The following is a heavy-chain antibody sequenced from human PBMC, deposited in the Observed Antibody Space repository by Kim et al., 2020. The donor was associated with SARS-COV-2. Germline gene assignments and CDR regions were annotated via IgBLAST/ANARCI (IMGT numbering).Heavy chain of an antibody. Sequence: GGSLRLSCAASGFTFSSYSMNWVRQAPGKGLEWVSSISSSSSYIYYADSVKGRFTISRDNAKNSLYLQMNSLRAEDTAVYYCARADYGDPPDAFDIWGQGTMFTVSS. CDR1: GFTFSSYS. V-gene: IGHV3-21*01. CDR3: ARADYGDPPDAFDI. D-gene: IGHD4-17*01. J-gene: IGHJ3*02. CDR2: ISSSSSYI.